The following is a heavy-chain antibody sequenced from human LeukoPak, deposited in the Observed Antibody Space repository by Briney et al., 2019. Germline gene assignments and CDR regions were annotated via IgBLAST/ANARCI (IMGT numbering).Heavy chain of an antibody. CDR2: FDPEDGET. Sequence: GASVKVSCKVSGYTLTELSMHWVRQAPGKGLEWMGGFDPEDGETIYAQKFQGRVTMTEDTSTDTAYMELSSLRSEDTAVYYCARGDGSSWYFPGYYYYMDVWGKGTTVTISS. D-gene: IGHD6-13*01. CDR3: ARGDGSSWYFPGYYYYMDV. J-gene: IGHJ6*03. CDR1: GYTLTELS. V-gene: IGHV1-24*01.